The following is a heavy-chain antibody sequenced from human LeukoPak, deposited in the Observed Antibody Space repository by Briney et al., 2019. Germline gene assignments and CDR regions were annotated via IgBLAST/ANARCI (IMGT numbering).Heavy chain of an antibody. V-gene: IGHV4-39*01. J-gene: IGHJ6*03. Sequence: SEALSLTCTVSGGSISSSSYYWGWIRQPPGKGLEWIRSIYYSGSTYYNPSLKSRVTISVDTSKNQFSLKLSSVTAADTAVYYCARHPFANWGSGVYYYYYMDVWGKGTTVTVSS. CDR2: IYYSGST. CDR3: ARHPFANWGSGVYYYYYMDV. D-gene: IGHD7-27*01. CDR1: GGSISSSSYY.